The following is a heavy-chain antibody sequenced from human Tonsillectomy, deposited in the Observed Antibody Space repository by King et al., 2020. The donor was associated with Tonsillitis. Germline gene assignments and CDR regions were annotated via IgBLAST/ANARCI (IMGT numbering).Heavy chain of an antibody. CDR3: ARDEAARDDAFDI. D-gene: IGHD6-6*01. J-gene: IGHJ3*02. CDR2: IYHSGSP. Sequence: QLQESGPGLVKPSGTLSLTCAVSGGSISSSNWWSWVRQPPGRGLEGIGEIYHSGSPTFNTSLKSRVTIPVDKSKNQSSLKLSSVTAADTAVYYRARDEAARDDAFDIWGQGTMVTVSS. CDR1: GGSISSSNW. V-gene: IGHV4-4*02.